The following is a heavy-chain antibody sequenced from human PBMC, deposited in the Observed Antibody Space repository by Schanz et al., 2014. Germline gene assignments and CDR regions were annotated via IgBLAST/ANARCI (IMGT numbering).Heavy chain of an antibody. D-gene: IGHD1-26*01. CDR2: ISGSGGST. CDR3: AKEGSIYWDRSVDY. CDR1: RFTFSNYA. J-gene: IGHJ4*02. Sequence: EVQLVESGGGLVQPGGSLRLSCAASRFTFSNYAMSWVRQAPGKGLEWVSAISGSGGSTYYADSVKGRFTISRDNSKNTLYLQMNSLRPEDTAVYYCAKEGSIYWDRSVDYWGQGTLVTVSS. V-gene: IGHV3-23*04.